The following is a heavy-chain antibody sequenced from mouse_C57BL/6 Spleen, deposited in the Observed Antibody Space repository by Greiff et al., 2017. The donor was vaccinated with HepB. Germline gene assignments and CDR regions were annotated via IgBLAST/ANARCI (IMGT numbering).Heavy chain of an antibody. CDR2: INHGSGGT. V-gene: IGHV1-54*01. CDR3: ARWGDWFAY. J-gene: IGHJ3*01. CDR1: GYAFTNYL. Sequence: QVQLQQSGAELVKPGTSVKVSCKASGYAFTNYLIEWVKQRPGQGLEWIGVINHGSGGTNYNEKFKGKATLTADKSSSTAYMQLSSLTSEDSAVYFCARWGDWFAYWGQGTLVTVSA.